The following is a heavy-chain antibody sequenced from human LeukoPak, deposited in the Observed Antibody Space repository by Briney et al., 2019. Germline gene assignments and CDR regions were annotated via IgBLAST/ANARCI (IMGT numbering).Heavy chain of an antibody. V-gene: IGHV4-59*01. CDR1: GGSLSSYY. J-gene: IGHJ2*01. CDR2: IYDSGST. CDR3: ARGSHLDWYFDL. D-gene: IGHD2-2*03. Sequence: PSETLSLTCTVSGGSLSSYYWSWIRQPPEKGLEWIGYIYDSGSTNYNPSLKSRVTISIDTSKNQFSLKLSSVTAADTAVYYCARGSHLDWYFDLWGCGTLVTVSS.